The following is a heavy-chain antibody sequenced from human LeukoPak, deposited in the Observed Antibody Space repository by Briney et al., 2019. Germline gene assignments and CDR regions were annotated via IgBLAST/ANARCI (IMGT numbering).Heavy chain of an antibody. J-gene: IGHJ5*02. CDR2: IIPIFGTA. V-gene: IGHV1-69*13. CDR1: GGTFNSHV. CDR3: AREYCSGGSCFNWFDP. Sequence: GASVKVSCKASGGTFNSHVINWVRQAPGQGLEWMGGIIPIFGTANYKQKFQGRVTITADESTSTAYMELSSLRSEDTAVYYCAREYCSGGSCFNWFDPWGQGTLVTVSS. D-gene: IGHD2-15*01.